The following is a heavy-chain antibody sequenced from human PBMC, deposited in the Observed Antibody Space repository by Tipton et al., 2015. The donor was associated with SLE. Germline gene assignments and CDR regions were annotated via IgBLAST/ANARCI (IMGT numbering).Heavy chain of an antibody. D-gene: IGHD2-15*01. J-gene: IGHJ3*02. CDR1: GFTFSSYA. V-gene: IGHV3-23*01. Sequence: SLRLSCAASGFTFSSYAMSWVRQAPGKGLEWVSAISGSGGSTYYADSVKGRFTISRDNSKNTLYLQMNSLRAEDTAVYYYAKAKRGGGSSGAFDIWGQGTMVTVSS. CDR3: AKAKRGGGSSGAFDI. CDR2: ISGSGGST.